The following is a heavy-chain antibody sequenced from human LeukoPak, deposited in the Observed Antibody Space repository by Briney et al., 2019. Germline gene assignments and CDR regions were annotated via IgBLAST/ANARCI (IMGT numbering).Heavy chain of an antibody. CDR2: ISSSGSTI. CDR3: AELGITMIGGV. D-gene: IGHD3-10*02. V-gene: IGHV3-48*03. CDR1: GFTFSSYE. Sequence: PGGSLTLSCAASGFTFSSYEMNWVRQAPGKGLEWVSYISSSGSTIYYADSVKGRFPISRDNPKNSLYLQMNSLRAEDTAVYYCAELGITMIGGVWGKGTTVTISS. J-gene: IGHJ6*04.